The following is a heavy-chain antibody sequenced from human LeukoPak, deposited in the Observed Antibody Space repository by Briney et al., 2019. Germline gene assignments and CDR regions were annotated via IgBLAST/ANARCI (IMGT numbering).Heavy chain of an antibody. CDR2: IYYSGST. D-gene: IGHD5-24*01. CDR3: ARHRGRDGYNE. CDR1: GGSISSYY. V-gene: IGHV4-59*08. J-gene: IGHJ4*02. Sequence: SETLSLTCTVSGGSISSYYWSWIRQPPGKGLEWIGYIYYSGSTNYNPSLNSRVTISVDTSKNQFSLKLSSVTAADTAVYYCARHRGRDGYNEWGQGTLVTVSS.